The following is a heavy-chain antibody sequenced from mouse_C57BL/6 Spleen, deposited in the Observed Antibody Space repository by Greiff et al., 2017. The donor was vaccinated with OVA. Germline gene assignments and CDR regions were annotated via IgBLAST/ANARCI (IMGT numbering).Heavy chain of an antibody. J-gene: IGHJ1*03. V-gene: IGHV2-4*01. CDR3: AKKAVRDWYFDV. Sequence: VMLVESGPGLVQPSQSLSITCTVSGFSLTSYGVHWVRQPPGKGLEWLGVIWSGGSTDYNAAFISRLSISKDNSKSQVFFKMNSLQADDTAIYYCAKKAVRDWYFDVWGTGTTVTVSS. CDR1: GFSLTSYG. D-gene: IGHD1-1*01. CDR2: IWSGGST.